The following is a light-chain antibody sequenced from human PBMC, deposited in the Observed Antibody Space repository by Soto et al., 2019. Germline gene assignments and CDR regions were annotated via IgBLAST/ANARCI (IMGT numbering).Light chain of an antibody. CDR1: QSVSSY. CDR3: QQRSNWPLIT. V-gene: IGKV3-11*01. Sequence: EVVLTQSQATLSLSPGERATLSCRASQSVSSYLAWYQQKPGQAPRLLIYDASNRATGIPARFSGGWSGTDFTLTIDNLVPEDFAIHYCQQRSNWPLITFCQGTRLEI. J-gene: IGKJ5*01. CDR2: DAS.